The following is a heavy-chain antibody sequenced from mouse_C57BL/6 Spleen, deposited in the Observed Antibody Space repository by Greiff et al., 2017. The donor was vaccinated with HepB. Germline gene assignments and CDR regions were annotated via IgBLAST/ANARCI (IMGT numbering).Heavy chain of an antibody. Sequence: EVQLMESGGGLVKPGGSLKLSCAASGFTFSSYAMPWVRQTPEKRLEWVATISDGGSYTYYPDNVKGRFTISRDNAKNNLYLQMSSLKSEDTAMYYCSRGYAMDYWGQGTSVTVSS. D-gene: IGHD1-1*01. CDR1: GFTFSSYA. CDR2: ISDGGSYT. V-gene: IGHV5-4*01. CDR3: SRGYAMDY. J-gene: IGHJ4*01.